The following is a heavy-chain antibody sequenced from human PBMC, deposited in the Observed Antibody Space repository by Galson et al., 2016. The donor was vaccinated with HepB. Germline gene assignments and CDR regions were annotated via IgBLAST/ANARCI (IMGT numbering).Heavy chain of an antibody. Sequence: PALVKPTQTLTLTCTFSGFSLSTSGMSVSWIRQPPGKTLEWLALIDWDDDKFHSTSLKTRLTIPKDTSKNQVVLTMTNMDPVDTATYYCVRGKPLQWLDVFDIWGQGTMVSVSS. D-gene: IGHD5-12*01. V-gene: IGHV2-70*01. J-gene: IGHJ3*02. CDR1: GFSLSTSGMS. CDR2: IDWDDDK. CDR3: VRGKPLQWLDVFDI.